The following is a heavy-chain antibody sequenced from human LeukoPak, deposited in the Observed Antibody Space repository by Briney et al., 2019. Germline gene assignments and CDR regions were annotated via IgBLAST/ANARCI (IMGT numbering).Heavy chain of an antibody. CDR2: IYSDGNT. J-gene: IGHJ4*02. V-gene: IGHV3-53*01. D-gene: IGHD1-1*01. Sequence: GGFLRLSCAASGLIISREFMSWVRQAPGQGLEWVAIIYSDGNTVYAESVKGRFTISRDTSKNRLFLHMDSLRVEDTALYYCAKVATTPVWAPDYWGQETLVTVS. CDR3: AKVATTPVWAPDY. CDR1: GLIISREF.